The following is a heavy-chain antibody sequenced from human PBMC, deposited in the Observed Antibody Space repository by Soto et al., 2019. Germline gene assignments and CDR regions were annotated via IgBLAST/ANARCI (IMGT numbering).Heavy chain of an antibody. V-gene: IGHV3-30-3*01. Sequence: QVQLVESGGGVVQPGRSLRLSCAASGFTFSSYAMHWVRQAPGKGLEWVAVISYDGSNKYYADSVKGRFTISRDNSKNTLYLQMNSLRAEDTAVYYCARGVWYPTVYYYYGMDVWGQGTTVTVSS. J-gene: IGHJ6*02. CDR3: ARGVWYPTVYYYYGMDV. D-gene: IGHD2-15*01. CDR2: ISYDGSNK. CDR1: GFTFSSYA.